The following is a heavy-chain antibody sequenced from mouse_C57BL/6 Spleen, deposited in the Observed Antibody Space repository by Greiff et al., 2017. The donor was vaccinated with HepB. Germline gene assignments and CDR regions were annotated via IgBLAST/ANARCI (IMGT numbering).Heavy chain of an antibody. V-gene: IGHV1-82*01. CDR3: AAPWDVGAMDY. J-gene: IGHJ4*01. CDR2: IDPGDGDT. Sequence: QVQLQQSGPELVKPGASVKISCKASGYAFSSSWMNWVKQRPGKGLEWIGRIDPGDGDTNYNGKFKGKATLTADKSSSTAYMQLSSLTAEDAAVYFCAAPWDVGAMDYWGQGTSVTVSS. D-gene: IGHD4-1*01. CDR1: GYAFSSSW.